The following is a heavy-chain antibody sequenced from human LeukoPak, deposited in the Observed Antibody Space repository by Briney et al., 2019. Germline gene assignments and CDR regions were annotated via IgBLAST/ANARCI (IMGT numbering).Heavy chain of an antibody. V-gene: IGHV1-2*02. CDR3: ARGAVSGSLFSDY. Sequence: ASVKVSCKASGYTFTGYYIHWVRQAPGQGLEWMGWINPSSGGTNYAQKLQGRVTMTTDTSITTANMELSRLRSDDTAMYYCARGAVSGSLFSDYWGRGTLVTVSS. J-gene: IGHJ4*02. CDR2: INPSSGGT. D-gene: IGHD1-26*01. CDR1: GYTFTGYY.